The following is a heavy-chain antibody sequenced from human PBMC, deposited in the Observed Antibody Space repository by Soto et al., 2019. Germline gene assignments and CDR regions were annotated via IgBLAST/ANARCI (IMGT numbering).Heavy chain of an antibody. CDR3: ARARPRDGYKSGHSDFDL. Sequence: QVQLQESGPRLVKRSETLSLTCTVSGGSISGDFWSWIRQSPGKGLEWIGYIYYSGNTNYNPSLMSQGSISVATSKSLFSLKPTSVTVADMAVYYCARARPRDGYKSGHSDFDLWGQGTMVTVSS. CDR1: GGSISGDF. D-gene: IGHD5-12*01. V-gene: IGHV4-59*01. J-gene: IGHJ3*01. CDR2: IYYSGNT.